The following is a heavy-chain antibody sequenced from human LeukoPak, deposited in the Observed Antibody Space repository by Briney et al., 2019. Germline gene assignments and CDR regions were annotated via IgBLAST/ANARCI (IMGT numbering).Heavy chain of an antibody. J-gene: IGHJ6*02. CDR3: ARTLYGDYSYYYYYYGMDV. D-gene: IGHD4-17*01. CDR1: GYSFTSYW. CDR2: IYPGDSDT. V-gene: IGHV5-51*01. Sequence: GESLKISCKGSGYSFTSYWIGWVRQMPGKGLEWMGIIYPGDSDTRYSPSFQGQVTISADKSISTAYLQWSSLKASDTAMYYCARTLYGDYSYYYYYYGMDVWGQGTTVTVSS.